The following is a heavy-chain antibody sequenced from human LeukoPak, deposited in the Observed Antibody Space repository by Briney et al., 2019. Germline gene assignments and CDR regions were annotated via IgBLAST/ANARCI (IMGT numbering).Heavy chain of an antibody. CDR2: IYYSGST. Sequence: KPSETLSLTCTVSGGSISSYYWSWIRQPPGKGLEWIGYIYYSGSTNYNPSLKSRVTISVDTSKNQFSLKLSSVTAADTAVYYCARAPPVLGWVTGDFDYWGQGTLVTVSS. V-gene: IGHV4-59*01. D-gene: IGHD2-21*01. CDR3: ARAPPVLGWVTGDFDY. CDR1: GGSISSYY. J-gene: IGHJ4*02.